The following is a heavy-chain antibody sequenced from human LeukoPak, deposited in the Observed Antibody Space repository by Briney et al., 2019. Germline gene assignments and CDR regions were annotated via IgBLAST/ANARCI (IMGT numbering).Heavy chain of an antibody. CDR1: ACRVRSNI. V-gene: IGHV3-53*01. J-gene: IGHJ4*02. CDR3: ARRAGAYSHPYDY. CDR2: IYSDNT. Sequence: SLIILCTISACRVRSNIMGGVGQATKKGLEWVSFIYSDNTHYSDSVKGRFTISRDNSKNTLYLQMNSLRAEDTAVYYCARRAGAYSHPYDYWGQGTLVTVSS. D-gene: IGHD4/OR15-4a*01.